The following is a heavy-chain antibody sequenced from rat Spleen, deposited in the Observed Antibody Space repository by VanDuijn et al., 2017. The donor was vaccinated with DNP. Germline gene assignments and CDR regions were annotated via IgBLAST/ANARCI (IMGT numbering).Heavy chain of an antibody. V-gene: IGHV2S63*01. CDR3: TRVCWGYVMDA. J-gene: IGHJ4*01. CDR2: MWSGGST. D-gene: IGHD4-6*01. CDR1: GFSLTTNG. Sequence: VQLKESGPGLVQPSQTLSLTCTVSGFSLTTNGVSWVRQPPGKGLEWMGLMWSGGSTAYNSALKSRLSISRDTSKSQVFLKMNGRQADDTAIYYCTRVCWGYVMDAWGQGASVAVSS.